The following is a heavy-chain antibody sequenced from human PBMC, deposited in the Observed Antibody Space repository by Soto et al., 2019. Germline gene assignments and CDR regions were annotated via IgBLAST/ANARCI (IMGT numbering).Heavy chain of an antibody. Sequence: SSETLSLTCTVSGGSLSSSAYYWGWIRQPPGKGLEWIGNIYYSGSTNYNPSLKSRVTISVDTSKNQFSLKLSSVTAADTAVYYCARDKIWSGYQGLMDVWGKGTTVTVSS. CDR3: ARDKIWSGYQGLMDV. J-gene: IGHJ6*04. CDR1: GGSLSSSAYY. V-gene: IGHV4-39*07. D-gene: IGHD3-3*01. CDR2: IYYSGST.